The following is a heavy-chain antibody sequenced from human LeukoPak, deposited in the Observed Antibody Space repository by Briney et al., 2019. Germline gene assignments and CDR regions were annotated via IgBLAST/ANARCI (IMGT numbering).Heavy chain of an antibody. Sequence: GASVSVSCKASVYTFTIYGISWVRQAPGQGLEWMGWISAYNGHSNYAQKLQGRVTITTDTSTNTTYMELRTLRSDDTAVYYCARGSPYYYYYYMDVWGKGTTVTVSS. CDR3: ARGSPYYYYYYMDV. D-gene: IGHD3-10*01. CDR1: VYTFTIYG. V-gene: IGHV1-18*01. J-gene: IGHJ6*03. CDR2: ISAYNGHS.